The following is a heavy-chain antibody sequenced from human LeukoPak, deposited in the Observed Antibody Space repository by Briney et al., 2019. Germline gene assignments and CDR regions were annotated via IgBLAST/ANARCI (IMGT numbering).Heavy chain of an antibody. Sequence: ASVKVSCKASGYTLTGYYIHWVPQAPGQGLEWMGWINPNSGGTNYAQKFQGRVTMNRDTSISTAYRELSRLRSDDTAVYYFSIRYCSSTSGYNGFDYWGQGTLVTVSS. D-gene: IGHD2-2*02. CDR1: GYTLTGYY. J-gene: IGHJ4*02. V-gene: IGHV1-2*02. CDR2: INPNSGGT. CDR3: SIRYCSSTSGYNGFDY.